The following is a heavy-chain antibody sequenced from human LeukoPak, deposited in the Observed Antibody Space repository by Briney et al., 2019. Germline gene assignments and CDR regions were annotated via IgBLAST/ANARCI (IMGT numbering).Heavy chain of an antibody. J-gene: IGHJ5*02. CDR1: GIVFSNTA. V-gene: IGHV3-23*01. D-gene: IGHD1-26*01. CDR2: ISGGGERT. CDR3: GKSGGQYGSGPEFDP. Sequence: PGGSLRLSCAASGIVFSNTAMNWARQSPGRGLEWISAISGGGERTFYADSVKGRFTTSRDTSKNMVYLQMNSLRAADTSIYYCGKSGGQYGSGPEFDPRGQGVLVTVSS.